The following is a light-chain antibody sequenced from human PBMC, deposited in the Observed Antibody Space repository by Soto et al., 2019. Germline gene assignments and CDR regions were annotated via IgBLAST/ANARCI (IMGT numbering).Light chain of an antibody. CDR2: GAT. CDR1: QSVSGSA. CDR3: HQYGNSPWT. V-gene: IGKV3-20*01. Sequence: EIALTQSPGTLSLSPGDRATLSCRAGQSVSGSALAWYQQKGGQAPRLLVFGATNRATGIPDRFSGSGSGADFTLTITRLEPEDFAVYYCHQYGNSPWTFGQGTKVEF. J-gene: IGKJ1*01.